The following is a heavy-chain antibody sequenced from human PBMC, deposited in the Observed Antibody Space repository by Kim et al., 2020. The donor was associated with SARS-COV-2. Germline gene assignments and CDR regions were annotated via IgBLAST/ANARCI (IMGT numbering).Heavy chain of an antibody. CDR3: ARDYKQSYYYYYGMDV. Sequence: SETLSLTCTVSGGSISSSSYYWAWIRQPPGKGLEWIGSIYYSGSTYYNPSLKSRITMSVDTSKNQFSLKLSSVTAADTAVYYCARDYKQSYYYYYGMDVWGQGTTVTVSS. CDR2: IYYSGST. J-gene: IGHJ6*02. V-gene: IGHV4-39*07. CDR1: GGSISSSSYY. D-gene: IGHD3-10*01.